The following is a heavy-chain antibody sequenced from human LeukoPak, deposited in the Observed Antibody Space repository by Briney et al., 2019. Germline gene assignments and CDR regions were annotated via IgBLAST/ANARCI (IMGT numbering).Heavy chain of an antibody. J-gene: IGHJ4*02. V-gene: IGHV4-34*01. D-gene: IGHD1-26*01. Sequence: SETLSLTCAVYGGSFSGYYWSWIRQPPGKGLEWIGEINHSGSTNYNPSLKSRVTISVDTFKNQFSLKLSSVTAADTAVYYCAIVGGSYPYWGQGTLVTVSS. CDR2: INHSGST. CDR3: AIVGGSYPY. CDR1: GGSFSGYY.